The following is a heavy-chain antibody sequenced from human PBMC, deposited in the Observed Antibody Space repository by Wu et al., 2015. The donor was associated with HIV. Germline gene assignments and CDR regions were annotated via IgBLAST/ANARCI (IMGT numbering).Heavy chain of an antibody. CDR1: GYTFSGYY. J-gene: IGHJ4*02. CDR3: AREASIAAHTGSRENYFDY. D-gene: IGHD6-6*01. Sequence: QVQLLQSGADMKKPGASVKVSCKASGYTFSGYYIHWMRQAPRQGLEWMGWINPHTGDTKCAQNFQGWVTMTRDTSISTAYMDLSRLTSDDTALYYCAREASIAAHTGSRENYFDYWGQGTLVTVSS. CDR2: INPHTGDT. V-gene: IGHV1-2*04.